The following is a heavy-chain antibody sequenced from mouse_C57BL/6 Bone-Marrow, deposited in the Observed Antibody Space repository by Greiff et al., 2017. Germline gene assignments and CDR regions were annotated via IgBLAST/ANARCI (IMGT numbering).Heavy chain of an antibody. CDR2: ISSGGSYT. J-gene: IGHJ1*03. CDR3: ARLANWDWYFDV. Sequence: EVQVVESGGDLVKPGGSLKLSCAASGFTFSSYGMSWVRQTPDKRLEWVATISSGGSYTYYPDSVKGRFTISRDNAKNTLYLQMSSLKSEDTAMYYCARLANWDWYFDVWGTGTTGTGSS. D-gene: IGHD4-1*01. V-gene: IGHV5-6*01. CDR1: GFTFSSYG.